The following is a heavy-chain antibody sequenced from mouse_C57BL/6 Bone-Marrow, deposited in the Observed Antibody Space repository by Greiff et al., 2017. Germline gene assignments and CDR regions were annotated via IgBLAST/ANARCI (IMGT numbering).Heavy chain of an antibody. V-gene: IGHV1-81*01. CDR3: SGSPLNCDCSSYGY. CDR2: IHPRNDNT. D-gene: IGHD1-1*01. J-gene: IGHJ2*01. CDR1: GYTFTSYG. Sequence: VQLQQSGAELARPGASVKLSCKASGYTFTSYGISWVKQRTGQGLEWIGEIHPRNDNTYYNEKFKGKATLTADKSSSTAYMELRSLTSEDSAVYFYSGSPLNCDCSSYGYWGQGTTLTVSS.